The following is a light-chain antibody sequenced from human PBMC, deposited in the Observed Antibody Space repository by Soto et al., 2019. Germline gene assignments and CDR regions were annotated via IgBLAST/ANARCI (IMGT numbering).Light chain of an antibody. Sequence: QSALTQPPSASGSPGQSVTISCTGTSSDVGSYKYVSWYQQHPGKAPKLMIYEVSQRPSGVPDRFSGSTSGNTASLTVSGLQADDEADYYCSSYAGSNNPVVFGGGTKLTVL. CDR2: EVS. CDR3: SSYAGSNNPVV. V-gene: IGLV2-8*01. J-gene: IGLJ2*01. CDR1: SSDVGSYKY.